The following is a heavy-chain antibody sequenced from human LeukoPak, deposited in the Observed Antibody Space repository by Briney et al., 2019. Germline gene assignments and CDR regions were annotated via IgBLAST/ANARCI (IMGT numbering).Heavy chain of an antibody. D-gene: IGHD6-19*01. CDR3: ARVGLGIYIPSAFDI. J-gene: IGHJ3*02. Sequence: ASVKDSCMASGYTFTSYVINWVRQATGQGLEWMGWMNPNSGNTGYARKFQGRVTMTRNTYKSTDYMELSSLRSEATAVYYCARVGLGIYIPSAFDIWGQGTMVTVSS. V-gene: IGHV1-8*01. CDR1: GYTFTSYV. CDR2: MNPNSGNT.